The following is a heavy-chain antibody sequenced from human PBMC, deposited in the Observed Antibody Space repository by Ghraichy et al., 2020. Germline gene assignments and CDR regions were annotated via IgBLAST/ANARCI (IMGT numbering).Heavy chain of an antibody. Sequence: SQTLSLTCTVSGGSISSYYWSWLRRPPGEGLEWIGNIYTSGSTNYNPSLKSRVTISLDTSKNQFSLKLSSVTAADTAVYYCARHAADGYNFDYWGQGTLLTVSS. CDR1: GGSISSYY. V-gene: IGHV4-4*09. CDR3: ARHAADGYNFDY. D-gene: IGHD5-24*01. J-gene: IGHJ4*02. CDR2: IYTSGST.